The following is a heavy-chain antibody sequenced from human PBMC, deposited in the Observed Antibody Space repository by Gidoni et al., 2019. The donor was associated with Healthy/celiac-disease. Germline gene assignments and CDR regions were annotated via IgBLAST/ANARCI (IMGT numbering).Heavy chain of an antibody. Sequence: GLLKPSATLSLTCAVYGGSFSGYYWSWIRQAPGKGLEWIGEINHSGSTNYMPSLKSRVTISVDTSKNQFSLKLSSVTAADTAVYYCARERGRGITIFGVVSGPMDVWGQGTTVTVSS. J-gene: IGHJ6*02. CDR2: INHSGST. CDR3: ARERGRGITIFGVVSGPMDV. CDR1: GGSFSGYY. V-gene: IGHV4-34*01. D-gene: IGHD3-3*01.